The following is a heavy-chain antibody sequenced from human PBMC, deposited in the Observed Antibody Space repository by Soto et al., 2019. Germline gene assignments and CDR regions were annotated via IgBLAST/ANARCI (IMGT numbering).Heavy chain of an antibody. CDR1: GFTFSSYA. Sequence: EVQLLESGGGLVQPGGSLRLSCAASGFTFSSYAMSWVRHAPGKGLEWVSAISGSVGSTYYADSVKGRFTISRDNSKNTLYLQMNSLRAEDTAVYYCAKCAYGDYVHYGMDVWGQGTTVTVSS. J-gene: IGHJ6*02. V-gene: IGHV3-23*01. CDR2: ISGSVGST. D-gene: IGHD4-17*01. CDR3: AKCAYGDYVHYGMDV.